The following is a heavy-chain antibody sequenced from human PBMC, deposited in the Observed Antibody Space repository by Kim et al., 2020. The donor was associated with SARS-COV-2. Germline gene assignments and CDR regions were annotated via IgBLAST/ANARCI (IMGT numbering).Heavy chain of an antibody. D-gene: IGHD4-17*01. CDR1: GFTFSSYW. Sequence: GGSLRLSCAASGFTFSSYWMHWVRQAPGKGLVWVSRINSDGSSTNYADSVKGRFTISRDNAKNTLYLQTNSLRAEDTAMYYCVRGLGDYDDYWGQGTLVTVSS. V-gene: IGHV3-74*01. CDR2: INSDGSST. J-gene: IGHJ4*02. CDR3: VRGLGDYDDY.